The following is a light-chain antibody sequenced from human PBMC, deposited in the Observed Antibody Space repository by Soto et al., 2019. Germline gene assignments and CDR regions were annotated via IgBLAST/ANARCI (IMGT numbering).Light chain of an antibody. CDR2: DNN. J-gene: IGLJ1*01. CDR3: GTWDSPYV. Sequence: QSVLTQPPSVSAAPGQKVTISCSGSSSNIGNNYVSWYQQLPGTAPKLLIYDNNKRPSGIPDRFSGSKSGTSATLGITGLQTGDEADYYCGTWDSPYVFGTGTQLTVL. CDR1: SSNIGNNY. V-gene: IGLV1-51*01.